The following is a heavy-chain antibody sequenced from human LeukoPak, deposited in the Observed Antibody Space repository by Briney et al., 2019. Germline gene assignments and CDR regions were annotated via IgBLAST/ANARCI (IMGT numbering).Heavy chain of an antibody. V-gene: IGHV4-4*07. Sequence: SETLSLTCTVSGGSISSYYWSWIRQPAGKGLEWIGRIYTSGSTNYNPSLKSRVTMSVDTSKNQFSLKLSSVTAADTAVYYCARDGYYYGSGKYYGMDVWGQGTTVTVSS. CDR3: ARDGYYYGSGKYYGMDV. CDR2: IYTSGST. D-gene: IGHD3-10*01. J-gene: IGHJ6*02. CDR1: GGSISSYY.